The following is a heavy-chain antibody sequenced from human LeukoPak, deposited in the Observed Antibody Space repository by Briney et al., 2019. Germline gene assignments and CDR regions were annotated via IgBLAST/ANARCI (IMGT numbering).Heavy chain of an antibody. CDR1: GFTFSNYE. CDR2: ITSSGSAT. CDR3: ATSMSKVRTFDP. Sequence: GGSLRLSCAASGFTFSNYEMNWVRQAPGKGLEWVSYITSSGSATYYADSVKGRFTISRDNVKNSLYLQMSCLRAEDTAIYYCATSMSKVRTFDPWGQGALVTVSS. D-gene: IGHD3-10*01. J-gene: IGHJ5*02. V-gene: IGHV3-48*03.